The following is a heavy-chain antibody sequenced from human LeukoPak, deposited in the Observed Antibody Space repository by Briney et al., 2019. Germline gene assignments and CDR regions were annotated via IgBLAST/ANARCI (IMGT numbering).Heavy chain of an antibody. J-gene: IGHJ6*03. CDR1: GYTFTSYD. Sequence: GASVTVSCTASGYTFTSYDMNWVRQAPGQGLEWMGWMNANSGNTDYAQKFQGGFTIIKNTTKNTAYMELSMLRAETTAVYYCAATYCSSTSCTSYYYYYYMDVWGKGPTVTVSS. CDR3: AATYCSSTSCTSYYYYYYMDV. CDR2: MNANSGNT. V-gene: IGHV1-8*01. D-gene: IGHD2-2*01.